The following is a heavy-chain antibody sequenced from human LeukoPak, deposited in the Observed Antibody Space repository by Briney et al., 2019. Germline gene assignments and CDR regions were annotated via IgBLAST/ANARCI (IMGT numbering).Heavy chain of an antibody. D-gene: IGHD2-21*02. CDR1: GGTFSSYA. V-gene: IGHV1-69*04. CDR3: ATXSIVVVTANLDY. J-gene: IGHJ4*02. CDR2: IIPILGIA. Sequence: SVKVSCKASGGTFSSYAISWVRQAPGQGLEWMGRIIPILGIANYAQKFQGRVTITADKSTSTAYMELSSLRSEDTAVYYCATXSIVVVTANLDYWGQGTLVTVSS.